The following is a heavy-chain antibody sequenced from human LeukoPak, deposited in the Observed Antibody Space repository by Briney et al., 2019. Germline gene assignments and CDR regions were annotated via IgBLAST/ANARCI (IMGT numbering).Heavy chain of an antibody. Sequence: ASVKVSCKASGYTFTGYYMHWVRQGPGQGLEWMGWISPYNGNTNYAPKLQGRVTMTTETATSTAYMELTSLTSDDTAVYYCARDRQCGYWGQGTLVTVSS. CDR3: ARDRQCGY. CDR1: GYTFTGYY. V-gene: IGHV1-18*04. CDR2: ISPYNGNT. D-gene: IGHD2-21*01. J-gene: IGHJ4*02.